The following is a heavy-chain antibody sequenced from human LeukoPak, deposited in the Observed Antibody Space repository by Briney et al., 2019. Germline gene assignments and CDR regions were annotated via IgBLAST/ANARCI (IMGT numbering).Heavy chain of an antibody. Sequence: SETLSLTCAVYGGSFSGYYWSWIRRPPGKGLEWIGEINHSGSTNYNPSLKSRVTISVDTSKNQFSLKLSSVTAADTAVYYCARRRALAYYDFWSGYRPWGQGTLVTVSS. CDR2: INHSGST. CDR3: ARRRALAYYDFWSGYRP. V-gene: IGHV4-34*01. D-gene: IGHD3-3*01. J-gene: IGHJ5*02. CDR1: GGSFSGYY.